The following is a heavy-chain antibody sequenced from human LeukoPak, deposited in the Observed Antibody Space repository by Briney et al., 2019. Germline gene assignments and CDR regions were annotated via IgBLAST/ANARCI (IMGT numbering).Heavy chain of an antibody. Sequence: GGSLRLSCAASGFTFSSHDMYWVRQAPGKGLEWVAITRYDGRSEYYADSVKGRFTISRDNSKNTLYLQMNSLRAEDTAVYYCARQYSGSYSPFDYWGQGTLVTVSS. CDR1: GFTFSSHD. CDR2: TRYDGRSE. CDR3: ARQYSGSYSPFDY. J-gene: IGHJ4*02. D-gene: IGHD1-26*01. V-gene: IGHV3-33*07.